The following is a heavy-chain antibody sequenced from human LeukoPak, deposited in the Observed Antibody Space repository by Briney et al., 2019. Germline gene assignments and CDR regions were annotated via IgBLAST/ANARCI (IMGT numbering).Heavy chain of an antibody. D-gene: IGHD4-17*01. J-gene: IGHJ4*02. V-gene: IGHV3-23*01. CDR2: IIGNGGDI. CDR1: GFTFNTYA. CDR3: AKDPRPTVTTTYIDY. Sequence: GGSLRLSCAASGFTFNTYAMNWVRQAPGKGLEWVSVIIGNGGDIHYAGSVRGRFTISRDNSKNTLYLQMNSLRAEDTAVYYCAKDPRPTVTTTYIDYWGQGTLVTVSS.